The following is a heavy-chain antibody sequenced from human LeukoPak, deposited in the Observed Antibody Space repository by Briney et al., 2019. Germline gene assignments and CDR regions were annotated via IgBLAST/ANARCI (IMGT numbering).Heavy chain of an antibody. V-gene: IGHV1-8*01. J-gene: IGHJ3*02. CDR2: MNPNSGNT. CDR3: ARPNPAFNAFDI. Sequence: GASVKVSCKASGYTFTSYDINWVRQATGQGLEWMGWMNPNSGNTGYAQKFQGRVTMTRNTSISTAYMELSSLRSEDTAVYYCARPNPAFNAFDIWGQGTMVTVSS. CDR1: GYTFTSYD.